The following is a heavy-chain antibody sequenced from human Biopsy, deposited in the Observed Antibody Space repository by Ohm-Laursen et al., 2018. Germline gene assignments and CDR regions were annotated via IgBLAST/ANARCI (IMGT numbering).Heavy chain of an antibody. CDR2: INVPSSHI. CDR3: VRSFSSSGYFRCDAFDV. J-gene: IGHJ3*01. CDR1: GFPLGHSS. Sequence: SLRLSCSASGFPLGHSSVSWVRQAPAKGLEWVSYINVPSSHIYYGASVRGRFTITRDNAENSVVLQMNSLRAEDTAVYYCVRSFSSSGYFRCDAFDVWGQGTMVTVSS. D-gene: IGHD3-22*01. V-gene: IGHV3-48*01.